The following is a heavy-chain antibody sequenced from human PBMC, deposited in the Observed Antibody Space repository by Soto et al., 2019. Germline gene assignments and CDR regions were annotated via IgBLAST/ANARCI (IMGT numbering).Heavy chain of an antibody. CDR3: ARVPVGIAAAGAFDI. D-gene: IGHD6-13*01. CDR1: GLTFSGYG. CDR2: IGTAGDT. V-gene: IGHV3-13*01. J-gene: IGHJ3*02. Sequence: GVSVRLACAASGLTFSGYGMHWVRQATGKGLECVSAIGTAGDTYYPGSVKGRFTISRENAKNSLYLQMTSLRAGDTAVYYCARVPVGIAAAGAFDIWGQGTMVTVPS.